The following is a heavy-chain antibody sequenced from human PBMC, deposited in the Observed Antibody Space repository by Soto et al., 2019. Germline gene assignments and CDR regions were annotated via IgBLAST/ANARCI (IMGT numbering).Heavy chain of an antibody. J-gene: IGHJ6*02. CDR3: ARGGDYYYYYGMDV. CDR2: IYYSGST. V-gene: IGHV4-59*01. CDR1: GFSISTYY. Sequence: SDTLSLTCTVSGFSISTYYWSWIRQPPGKGLEWIGYIYYSGSTNYNPSLKSRVTISVDTSKNQFSLKLSSVTAADTAVYYCARGGDYYYYYGMDVWGHGTSVNVSS.